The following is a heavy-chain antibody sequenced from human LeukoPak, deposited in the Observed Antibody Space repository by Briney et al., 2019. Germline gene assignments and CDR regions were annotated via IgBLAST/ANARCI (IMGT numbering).Heavy chain of an antibody. CDR3: ATVSKWLVRTGPV. Sequence: ASVKVSCKASGGTLSSYAISWVRQAPGQGLEWMGGIIPIFGTANYAQKFQGRVTITADESTSTAYMELSSLRSEDTAVYYCATVSKWLVRTGPVWGQGTTVTVSS. CDR2: IIPIFGTA. D-gene: IGHD6-19*01. V-gene: IGHV1-69*01. CDR1: GGTLSSYA. J-gene: IGHJ6*02.